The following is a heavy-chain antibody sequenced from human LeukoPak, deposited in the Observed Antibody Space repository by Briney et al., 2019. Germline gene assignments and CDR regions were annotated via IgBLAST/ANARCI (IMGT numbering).Heavy chain of an antibody. Sequence: GGSLRLSCAASGFTFSNYGIHWVRQAPGKGLEWVSGISWNSGSIGYADSVKGRFTISRDNAKNSLYLQMNSLRAEDTALYYCAKTLRYFDWLFLFDYWGQGTLVTVSS. CDR1: GFTFSNYG. CDR2: ISWNSGSI. CDR3: AKTLRYFDWLFLFDY. D-gene: IGHD3-9*01. V-gene: IGHV3-9*01. J-gene: IGHJ4*02.